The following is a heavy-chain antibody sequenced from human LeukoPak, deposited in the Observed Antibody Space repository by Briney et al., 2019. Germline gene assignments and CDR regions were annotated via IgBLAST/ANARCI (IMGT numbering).Heavy chain of an antibody. V-gene: IGHV3-48*03. CDR3: ARVDYYGSGSYYNVGAFDI. CDR1: GFTFSSYE. D-gene: IGHD3-10*01. J-gene: IGHJ3*02. Sequence: GGSLRLSCAASGFTFSSYEMNWARQAPGKGLEWVSYISSSGSTIYYADSVKGRFTISRDNAKNSLYLQMNSLRAEDTAVYYCARVDYYGSGSYYNVGAFDIWGQGTMVTVSS. CDR2: ISSSGSTI.